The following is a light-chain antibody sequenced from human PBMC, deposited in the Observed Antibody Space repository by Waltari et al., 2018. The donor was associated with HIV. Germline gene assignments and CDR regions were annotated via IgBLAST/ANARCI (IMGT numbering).Light chain of an antibody. V-gene: IGLV1-44*01. J-gene: IGLJ3*02. CDR3: ATWDDSLNGRV. CDR1: SSNIGSNT. Sequence: QSVLTQPPSASGTPGQRVTISCSGRSSNIGSNTVNWYQQLPGTAPKLLTYSNYHRPSGVPDRFSGSKSGTSASLAISGLQSEDEADYYCATWDDSLNGRVFGGGTKLTVL. CDR2: SNY.